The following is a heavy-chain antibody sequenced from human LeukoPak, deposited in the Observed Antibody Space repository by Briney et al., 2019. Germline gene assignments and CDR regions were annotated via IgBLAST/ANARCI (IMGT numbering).Heavy chain of an antibody. CDR1: GFTFSSYW. D-gene: IGHD3-16*01. CDR2: IKLDGTEK. CDR3: ASDRFYFGV. J-gene: IGHJ4*02. V-gene: IGHV3-7*05. Sequence: GRSLRLSCAASGFTFSSYWMHWVRQAPGKGLEWVANIKLDGTEKYYVDSVKGRFTISRDNAKNSLYLQMNSLRAEDTAVYYCASDRFYFGVWGQGTLATVSS.